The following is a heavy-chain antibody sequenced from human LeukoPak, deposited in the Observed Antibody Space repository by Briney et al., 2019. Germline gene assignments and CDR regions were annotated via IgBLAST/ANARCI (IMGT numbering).Heavy chain of an antibody. Sequence: GESLKISCKGSGYSFTSYWIGWVRQMPGKGLEWLGIIYPGDSDTRYSPSFQGRVTISADMSISIAYLHWSSLKASDTAMYYCARSALGPASDYYYMDVWGKGTTVTVSS. J-gene: IGHJ6*03. D-gene: IGHD1-14*01. V-gene: IGHV5-51*01. CDR3: ARSALGPASDYYYMDV. CDR1: GYSFTSYW. CDR2: IYPGDSDT.